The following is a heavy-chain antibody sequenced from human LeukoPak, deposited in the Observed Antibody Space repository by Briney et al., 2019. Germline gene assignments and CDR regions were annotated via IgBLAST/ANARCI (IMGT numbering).Heavy chain of an antibody. D-gene: IGHD4-17*01. CDR3: TRMTTGHDY. CDR1: GVSFYEYN. CDR2: INHSGYT. V-gene: IGHV4-34*01. J-gene: IGHJ4*02. Sequence: PSETLSLTCALSGVSFYEYNSAWVRHTPGKGLGWIGEINHSGYTNVSPSLKSRVTISNNTSRKQFTINRRSVTVADAGIYYCTRMTTGHDYWGQGTLVTVSS.